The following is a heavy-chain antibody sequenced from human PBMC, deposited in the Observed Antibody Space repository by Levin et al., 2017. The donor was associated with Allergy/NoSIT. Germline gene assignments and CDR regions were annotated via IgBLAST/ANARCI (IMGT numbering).Heavy chain of an antibody. CDR1: GFSFSTYW. V-gene: IGHV3-7*01. D-gene: IGHD6-19*01. J-gene: IGHJ6*02. CDR2: IKQDGSET. Sequence: GESLKISCSASGFSFSTYWMTWVRQAPGKGLEWVANIKQDGSETYYVDSVKGRFTISRDNAKNSLFLQMNSLRVDDTAVYYCARGGYISGWYVVGHTYFYYGLDVWGQGTSVIVSS. CDR3: ARGGYISGWYVVGHTYFYYGLDV.